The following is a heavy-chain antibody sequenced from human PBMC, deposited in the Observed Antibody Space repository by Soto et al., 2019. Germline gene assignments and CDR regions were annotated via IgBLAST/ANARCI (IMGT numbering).Heavy chain of an antibody. V-gene: IGHV1-69*04. CDR2: IIPILGIE. CDR1: GGTFSSYA. CDR3: ARDRSSDPNYYYYMDV. D-gene: IGHD6-19*01. J-gene: IGHJ6*03. Sequence: SVKVYCKASGGTFSSYAITWVRQAPGQGLEWMGRIIPILGIENYAQKFQDRVTITADKSTSTVYMELSSLRSEDTAVYYCARDRSSDPNYYYYMDVWGKGTTVTVSS.